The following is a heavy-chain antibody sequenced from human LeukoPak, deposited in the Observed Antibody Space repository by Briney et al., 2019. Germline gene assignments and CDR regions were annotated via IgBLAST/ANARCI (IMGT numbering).Heavy chain of an antibody. CDR3: ARQVVASIHPYYFDY. D-gene: IGHD5-12*01. J-gene: IGHJ4*02. V-gene: IGHV4-34*01. Sequence: PAETLSLTCAVYGGSFSGYYWSWIRQPPGKGLEWIGSIYFTGNTYYNPSLKSRVTISVDTSKNQFSLKVRSVTASDTTVYYCARQVVASIHPYYFDYWGQGTLVTVSS. CDR2: IYFTGNT. CDR1: GGSFSGYY.